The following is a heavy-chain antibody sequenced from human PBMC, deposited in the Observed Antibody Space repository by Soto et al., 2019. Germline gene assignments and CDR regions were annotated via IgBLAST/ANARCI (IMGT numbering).Heavy chain of an antibody. CDR3: ARTPLTESSSDYYLDS. V-gene: IGHV4-59*01. Sequence: QVQLQESGPGLVKPSETLSLTCTVSGDSINSYYWTWIRQPPGKGLQWLGYVYYTGNTNYNPSLTSRVTLSLSTSKNQFSLKLTSVTAADTAVYYCARTPLTESSSDYYLDSWGQGILVIVAS. J-gene: IGHJ4*02. D-gene: IGHD6-13*01. CDR1: GDSINSYY. CDR2: VYYTGNT.